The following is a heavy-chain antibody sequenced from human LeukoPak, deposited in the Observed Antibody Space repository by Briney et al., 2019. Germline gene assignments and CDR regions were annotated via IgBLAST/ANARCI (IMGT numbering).Heavy chain of an antibody. Sequence: LRLSCAASGFTFSSYAMHWVRQAPGKGLEWVATISDDGSNKYYADSVKGRFTISRDTSKTTLYVQMNSLRAEDTAVYYCARDRHSGSYYGYFDYWGQGTLVTVSS. CDR2: ISDDGSNK. CDR1: GFTFSSYA. J-gene: IGHJ4*02. CDR3: ARDRHSGSYYGYFDY. V-gene: IGHV3-30*04. D-gene: IGHD1-26*01.